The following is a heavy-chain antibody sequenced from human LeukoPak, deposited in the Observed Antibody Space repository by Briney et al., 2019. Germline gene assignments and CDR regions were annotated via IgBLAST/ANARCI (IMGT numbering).Heavy chain of an antibody. Sequence: SETLSLTCTVSGFSISSGHYWGWVRQPPGAGLEWIGSVYQSGTTYYNPSLKSRVTTSVDMSKNLFSLRLRPVTAADTAVYYCARIFIRNGYSSYFDCWGQGTLVTVSS. J-gene: IGHJ4*02. D-gene: IGHD5-18*01. CDR1: GFSISSGHY. CDR2: VYQSGTT. V-gene: IGHV4-38-2*02. CDR3: ARIFIRNGYSSYFDC.